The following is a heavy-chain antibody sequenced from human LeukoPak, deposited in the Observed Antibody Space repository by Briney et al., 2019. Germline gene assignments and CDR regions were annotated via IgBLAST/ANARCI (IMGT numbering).Heavy chain of an antibody. Sequence: PGDSLKISCQSSGYSFTDYSIVRARQVPGKGLEWMELISPLRSDSSYSPSFQGQVTTSADHSISTSYLQWSSLKASATAMYYCARHRHISTAYYPFDHWGQGTLVSVSS. CDR3: ARHRHISTAYYPFDH. J-gene: IGHJ4*02. CDR2: ISPLRSDS. V-gene: IGHV5-51*01. D-gene: IGHD3-9*01. CDR1: GYSFTDYS.